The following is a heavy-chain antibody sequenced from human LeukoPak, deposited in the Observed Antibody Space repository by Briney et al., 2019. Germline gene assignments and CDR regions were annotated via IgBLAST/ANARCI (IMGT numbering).Heavy chain of an antibody. V-gene: IGHV3-74*01. D-gene: IGHD6-19*01. J-gene: IGHJ5*02. Sequence: GGSLRHSCAASGFIFSNYWMHWVRQAPGEELVWVSRMNTDGSTINYADYVKGRFTISRDNARNTLYLQMNSLTTEDTAVYYCATAGKYRFDNWGQGILVTVSS. CDR1: GFIFSNYW. CDR3: ATAGKYRFDN. CDR2: MNTDGSTI.